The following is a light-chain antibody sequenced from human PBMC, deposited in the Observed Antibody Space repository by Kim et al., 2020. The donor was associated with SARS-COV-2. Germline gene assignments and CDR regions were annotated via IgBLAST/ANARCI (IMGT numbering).Light chain of an antibody. CDR3: SAWDRSLNAVV. J-gene: IGLJ2*01. Sequence: QTATLMCTGNSNHVGLQGTSLLQQHQGHPPELPSYRNNNRPSGISERFSASRSGDTASLTITGLQPEDEADYYCSAWDRSLNAVVFGGGTQLTVL. CDR2: RNN. CDR1: SNHVGLQG. V-gene: IGLV10-54*04.